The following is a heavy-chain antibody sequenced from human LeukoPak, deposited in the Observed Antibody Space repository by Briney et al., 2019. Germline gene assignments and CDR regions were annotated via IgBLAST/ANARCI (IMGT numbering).Heavy chain of an antibody. CDR3: ARDPVAAINWFDP. CDR1: GGSISSYY. CDR2: IYYSGST. Sequence: SETLSLTCTVSGGSISSYYWSWVRQPPGKGLEWIGYIYYSGSTNYNPSLKSRVTISVDTSKNQFSLKLSSVTAADTAVYYCARDPVAAINWFDPWGQGTLVTVSS. D-gene: IGHD6-19*01. V-gene: IGHV4-59*01. J-gene: IGHJ5*02.